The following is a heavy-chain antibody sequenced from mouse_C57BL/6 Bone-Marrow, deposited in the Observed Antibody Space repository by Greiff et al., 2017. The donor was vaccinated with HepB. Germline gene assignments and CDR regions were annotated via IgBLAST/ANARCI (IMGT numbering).Heavy chain of an antibody. CDR2: ISDGGSYT. V-gene: IGHV5-4*01. CDR1: GFTFSSYA. Sequence: EVQLVESGGGLVKPGGSLKLSCAASGFTFSSYAMSWVRQTPEKRLEWVATISDGGSYTYYPDNVKGRFTISRDNAKNNLYLQMSHLKSEDTAMYYCARAHYYGSSYPWFAYWGQGTLVTVSA. J-gene: IGHJ3*01. CDR3: ARAHYYGSSYPWFAY. D-gene: IGHD1-1*01.